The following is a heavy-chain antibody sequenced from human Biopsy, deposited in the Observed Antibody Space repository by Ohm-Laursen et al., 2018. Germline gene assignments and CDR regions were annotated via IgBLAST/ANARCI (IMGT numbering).Heavy chain of an antibody. CDR3: ARGEGSSWFDP. J-gene: IGHJ5*02. CDR2: IIPIPNVA. V-gene: IGHV1-69*10. CDR1: GDSFTSYA. Sequence: SVKVSCKASGDSFTSYAIGWVRQAPGQGLEWMGGIIPIPNVATYAQKFQGRITITADESTSTAYIELNSLTSDDTAVYFCARGEGSSWFDPWGHGTLVTVSS. D-gene: IGHD1-26*01.